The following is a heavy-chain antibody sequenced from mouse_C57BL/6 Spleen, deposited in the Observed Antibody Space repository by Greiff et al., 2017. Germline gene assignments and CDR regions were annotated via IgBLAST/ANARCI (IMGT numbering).Heavy chain of an antibody. CDR2: IDPETGGT. Sequence: QVQLQQSGAELVRPGASVTLSCKASGYTFTDYEMHWVKQTPVHGLEWIGAIDPETGGTAYNQKFKGKAILTADKSSSTAYMELRSLTSEDSAVYYCTRANSNLFAYWGQGTLVTVSA. J-gene: IGHJ3*01. CDR3: TRANSNLFAY. V-gene: IGHV1-15*01. CDR1: GYTFTDYE. D-gene: IGHD2-5*01.